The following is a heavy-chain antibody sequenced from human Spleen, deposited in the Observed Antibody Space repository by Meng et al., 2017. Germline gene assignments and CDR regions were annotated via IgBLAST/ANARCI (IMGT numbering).Heavy chain of an antibody. CDR1: GFTFSSYG. CDR2: IWYDGSNK. J-gene: IGHJ4*02. CDR3: AREYSSSWYGDYFDY. V-gene: IGHV3-33*01. D-gene: IGHD6-13*01. Sequence: GESLKISCAASGFTFSSYGMHWVRQAPGKGLEWVAVIWYDGSNKYYADSVKGRFTISRDNSKNTLYLQMNSLRAEDTAVYYCAREYSSSWYGDYFDYWGQGTLVTVSS.